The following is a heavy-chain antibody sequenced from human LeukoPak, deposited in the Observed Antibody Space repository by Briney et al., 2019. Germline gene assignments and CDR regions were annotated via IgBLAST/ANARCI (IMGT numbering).Heavy chain of an antibody. D-gene: IGHD2-2*01. CDR3: ARRGLVPAAYYYYYYMDV. J-gene: IGHJ6*03. Sequence: ASVKVSCKASGYTFTGYYMHWVRQAPGQGLEWMGIINPSGGSTSYAQKFQGRVTMTRDMSTSTVHTELSSLRSEDTAVYYCARRGLVPAAYYYYYYMDVWGKGTTVTVSS. CDR2: INPSGGST. V-gene: IGHV1-46*01. CDR1: GYTFTGYY.